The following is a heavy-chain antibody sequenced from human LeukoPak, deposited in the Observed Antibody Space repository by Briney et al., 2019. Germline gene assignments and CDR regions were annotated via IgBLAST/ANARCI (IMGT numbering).Heavy chain of an antibody. CDR3: ARVTGYMTEDYFDY. V-gene: IGHV4-38-2*02. CDR2: IYHSGST. J-gene: IGHJ4*02. Sequence: TSETLSLTCTVSGYSISSGYYWGWIRQPPGQGLEWIGSIYHSGSTNYNPSLKSRVTISVDTSKNQFSLRLSSVTAADTAVYYCARVTGYMTEDYFDYWGQGTLITVSS. D-gene: IGHD6-13*01. CDR1: GYSISSGYY.